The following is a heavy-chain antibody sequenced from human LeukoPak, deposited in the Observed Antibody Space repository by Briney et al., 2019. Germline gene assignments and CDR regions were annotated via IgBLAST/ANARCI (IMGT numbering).Heavy chain of an antibody. V-gene: IGHV4-59*12. CDR2: IYYSGST. CDR3: ARENDSSGCD. CDR1: GGSISSYY. J-gene: IGHJ4*02. D-gene: IGHD3-22*01. Sequence: SETLSLTCTVSGGSISSYYWSWIRQPPGKGLEWIGYIYYSGSTNYNPSLKSRVTISVDTSRNQFSLKLSSVTAADTAVYYCARENDSSGCDWGQGTLVTVSS.